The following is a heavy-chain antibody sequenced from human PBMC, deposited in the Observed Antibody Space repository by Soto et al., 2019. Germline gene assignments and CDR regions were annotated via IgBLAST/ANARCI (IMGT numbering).Heavy chain of an antibody. CDR3: ARVERGTVTTVVDAFDI. CDR2: MSHSGGT. Sequence: QVQLQQWGAGLLKPSETLSLTCAVYGGFVSSGSYYWSWIRQPPGKGLEWIGEMSHSGGTHFNPSRKSRVTISVDTSKNQFSRRMSSVTAADTALYYCARVERGTVTTVVDAFDIWGPGTMVTVSS. V-gene: IGHV4-34*01. CDR1: GGFVSSGSYY. D-gene: IGHD1-1*01. J-gene: IGHJ3*02.